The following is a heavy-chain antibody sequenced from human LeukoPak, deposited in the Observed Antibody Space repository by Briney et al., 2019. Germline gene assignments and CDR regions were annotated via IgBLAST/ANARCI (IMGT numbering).Heavy chain of an antibody. CDR3: ARALGRRFDY. Sequence: GGSLRLSCVASGFTFSSYRMNWVRQAPGKGLEWVSSISSSGSYIYYADSAKGRFTISRDNAKNSLCLQMNSLRAEDTAVYYCARALGRRFDYWGQGTLVTVSS. D-gene: IGHD3-16*01. CDR2: ISSSGSYI. CDR1: GFTFSSYR. V-gene: IGHV3-21*01. J-gene: IGHJ4*02.